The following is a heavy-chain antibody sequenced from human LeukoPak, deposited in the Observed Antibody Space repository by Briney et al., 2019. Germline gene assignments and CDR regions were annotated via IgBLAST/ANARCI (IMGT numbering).Heavy chain of an antibody. D-gene: IGHD2-15*01. Sequence: ASVKVSCKASGYTFTSYGISWVRQAPGQGLEWMGWIIAYNGNTNYAQKLQGRVTMTTDTSTSTAYMELRSLRSDDTAVYYCARDYPRVYCSGGSCLGVWFDPWGQGTLVAVSS. CDR3: ARDYPRVYCSGGSCLGVWFDP. CDR1: GYTFTSYG. J-gene: IGHJ5*02. CDR2: IIAYNGNT. V-gene: IGHV1-18*01.